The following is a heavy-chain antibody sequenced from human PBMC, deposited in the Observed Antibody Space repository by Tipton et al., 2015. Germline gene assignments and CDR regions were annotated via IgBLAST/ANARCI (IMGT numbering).Heavy chain of an antibody. Sequence: TLSLTCAVYGGSFSGYYWSWIRQPPGEGLEWIGEINESGSTNYNSSLKSRVTISVDTSKNHFSLKLSSVTAADTAVYYCARRFSHSSSWTFDYWGQGTLVTVSS. D-gene: IGHD6-13*01. CDR3: ARRFSHSSSWTFDY. CDR1: GGSFSGYY. J-gene: IGHJ4*02. V-gene: IGHV4-34*01. CDR2: INESGST.